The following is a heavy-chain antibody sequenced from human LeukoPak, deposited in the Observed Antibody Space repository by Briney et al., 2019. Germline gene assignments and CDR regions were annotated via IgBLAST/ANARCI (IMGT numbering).Heavy chain of an antibody. V-gene: IGHV1-2*02. J-gene: IGHJ4*02. Sequence: GASVKVSCKASGYTFTGYYMHWVRQAPGQGLELMGWINPNSGGTNYAQKFQVRVTMTRDTSISTAYMELSRLRSDDTAVYYCARSSTVVTAIFDYWGQGTLVTVSS. D-gene: IGHD4-23*01. CDR2: INPNSGGT. CDR1: GYTFTGYY. CDR3: ARSSTVVTAIFDY.